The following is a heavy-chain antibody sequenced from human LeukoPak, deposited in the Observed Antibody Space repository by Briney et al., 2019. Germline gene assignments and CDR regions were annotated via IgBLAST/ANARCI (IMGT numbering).Heavy chain of an antibody. J-gene: IGHJ4*02. CDR2: IRYDGSNK. CDR3: ARGARKGDDYGGFFDY. V-gene: IGHV3-30*02. Sequence: GGSLRLSCAASGFTFSSYGMHWVRQAPGKGLEWMAFIRYDGSNKYYADSVKGRFTISRDNSKNTLYLQMNSLRAEDTSVYYCARGARKGDDYGGFFDYWGQGTLVTVSS. D-gene: IGHD4-23*01. CDR1: GFTFSSYG.